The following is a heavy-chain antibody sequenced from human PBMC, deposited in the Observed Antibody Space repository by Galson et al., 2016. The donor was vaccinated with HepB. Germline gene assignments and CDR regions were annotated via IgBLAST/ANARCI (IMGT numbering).Heavy chain of an antibody. V-gene: IGHV1-69*13. CDR3: ARDAPRGAAGTAY. Sequence: SVKVSCKASGGTFSSSAISWVRQAPGQGLEWIGGIIPMVGTPSYAQKFQDRVTIIADEATTTAYMELTSLRFEDTAVYYCARDAPRGAAGTAYWGQGTLVTVSS. D-gene: IGHD6-13*01. CDR1: GGTFSSSA. J-gene: IGHJ4*02. CDR2: IIPMVGTP.